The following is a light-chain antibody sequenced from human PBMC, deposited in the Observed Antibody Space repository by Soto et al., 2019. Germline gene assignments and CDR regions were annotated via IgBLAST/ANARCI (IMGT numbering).Light chain of an antibody. J-gene: IGLJ3*02. CDR2: SNN. CDR3: AAWDDSLNGRGV. Sequence: QSVLTQPPSASGTPGQRVTISCSGSSSNIGSNTVNWYQQLPGTAPKLPIYSNNQRPSGVPDRFSGSRSGTSASLAISGLQSEDEGDYYCAAWDDSLNGRGVFGGGTKLTVL. CDR1: SSNIGSNT. V-gene: IGLV1-44*01.